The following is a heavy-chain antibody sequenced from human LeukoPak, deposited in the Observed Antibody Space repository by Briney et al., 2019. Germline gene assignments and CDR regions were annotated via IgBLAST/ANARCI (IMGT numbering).Heavy chain of an antibody. D-gene: IGHD1-7*01. Sequence: GASVKVSCKASGYTFTSYYMHWVRQAPGQGLEWMGWINPNSGGTNYAQKFQGWVTMTRDTSISTAYMELSRLRSDDTAVYYCARVSTNLDFDYWGQGTLVTVSS. V-gene: IGHV1-2*04. J-gene: IGHJ4*02. CDR2: INPNSGGT. CDR3: ARVSTNLDFDY. CDR1: GYTFTSYY.